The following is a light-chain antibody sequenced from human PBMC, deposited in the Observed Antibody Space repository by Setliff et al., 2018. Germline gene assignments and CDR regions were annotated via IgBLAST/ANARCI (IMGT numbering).Light chain of an antibody. CDR2: EVT. Sequence: QSVLTQPASVTGSPGQSITISCTGTSSDVGGYNYVSWYQQQPGKAPKLLIYEVTKRPSGVSNRFSGSKSATTASLTISGLQAEDEADYYCNAYTSRSTYVFGSGTKVTVL. J-gene: IGLJ1*01. CDR1: SSDVGGYNY. CDR3: NAYTSRSTYV. V-gene: IGLV2-14*01.